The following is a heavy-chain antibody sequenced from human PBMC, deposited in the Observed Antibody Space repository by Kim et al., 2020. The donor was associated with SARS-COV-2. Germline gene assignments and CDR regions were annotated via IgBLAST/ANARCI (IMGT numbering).Heavy chain of an antibody. J-gene: IGHJ3*01. D-gene: IGHD3-9*01. CDR2: ISGTGYEK. Sequence: GGSLRLSCTASGFTFNTYAMNWVRQAPGKGLEWVSVISGTGYEKDYADSVRGRFTVTRDNSKNTLYLQMNSLRGEDTALYFCAKEIDNRYGDALDVWGQGRMVTVSS. CDR1: GFTFNTYA. V-gene: IGHV3-23*01. CDR3: AKEIDNRYGDALDV.